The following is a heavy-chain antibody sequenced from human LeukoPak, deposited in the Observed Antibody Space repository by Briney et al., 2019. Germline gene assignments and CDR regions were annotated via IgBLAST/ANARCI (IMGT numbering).Heavy chain of an antibody. CDR1: GYTCTGYY. CDR3: ARMSDILTGHYPQWFHP. D-gene: IGHD3-9*01. J-gene: IGHJ5*02. Sequence: ASVKLSCTASGYTCTGYYMHWVRHAPGQGHEWMGWINPNSGGASYSKKFQGRVTMIRDTSVSTAYMELSRLRSDDTAVYYCARMSDILTGHYPQWFHPWGQGTLVTVSS. CDR2: INPNSGGA. V-gene: IGHV1-2*02.